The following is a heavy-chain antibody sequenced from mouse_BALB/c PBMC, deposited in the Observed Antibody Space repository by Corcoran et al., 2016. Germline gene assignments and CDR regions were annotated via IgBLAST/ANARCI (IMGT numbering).Heavy chain of an antibody. V-gene: IGHV9-3-1*01. CDR2: INTYTEEP. J-gene: IGHJ2*01. Sequence: QIQFVQAGPELKKPVETVKISCKASGYTFTNFGLILVKQAPGTGLKYMGWINTYTEEPTYADDFKGRFAFSLETSASTAYLQINNLKNEDTATYFCARWGYYSLDFWGQGSTLTVSS. CDR3: ARWGYYSLDF. D-gene: IGHD2-3*01. CDR1: GYTFTNFG.